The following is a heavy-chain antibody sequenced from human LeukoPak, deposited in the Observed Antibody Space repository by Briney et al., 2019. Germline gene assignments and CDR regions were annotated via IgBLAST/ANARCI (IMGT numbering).Heavy chain of an antibody. V-gene: IGHV3-11*01. D-gene: IGHD2-2*01. CDR2: ISSSGSTI. CDR1: GFTFSDYY. J-gene: IGHJ3*02. Sequence: GGSLRLSCAASGFTFSDYYMSWIRQAPGKGLEWVSYISSSGSTIYYADSVKGRFTISRDNAKNSLYLQMYSLRAEDTAVYYCAIADCSSTSCYGSAFDIWGQGTMVTVSS. CDR3: AIADCSSTSCYGSAFDI.